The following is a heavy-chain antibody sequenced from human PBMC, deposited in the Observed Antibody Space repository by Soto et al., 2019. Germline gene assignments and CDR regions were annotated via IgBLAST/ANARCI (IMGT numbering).Heavy chain of an antibody. J-gene: IGHJ4*02. CDR1: GYSFTSYW. CDR2: IYPGDSDT. V-gene: IGHV5-51*01. CDR3: AARRGGYDLDSSGWYF. D-gene: IGHD6-19*01. Sequence: GESLKISCKGSGYSFTSYWIGWVRQVPGKGLEWMGIIYPGDSDTRYSPSFQGQVTISADKSISTAYLQWSSLKASDTAMYYCAARRGGYDLDSSGWYFWGQGTLVTVSS.